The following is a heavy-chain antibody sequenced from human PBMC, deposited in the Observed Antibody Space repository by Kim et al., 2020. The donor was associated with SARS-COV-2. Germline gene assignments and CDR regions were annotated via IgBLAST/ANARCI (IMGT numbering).Heavy chain of an antibody. J-gene: IGHJ4*02. Sequence: ASVKVSCKASGDTFIDYYIHWVRQAPGQGLEWMGWINPKSGTTSYAQKFQGRVIMTRDTSISTVYMEVTRLTSDDTAVFFCAREAGATTVKTTGVYWGQGTQVTVSS. CDR1: GDTFIDYY. D-gene: IGHD4-4*01. V-gene: IGHV1-2*02. CDR3: AREAGATTVKTTGVY. CDR2: INPKSGTT.